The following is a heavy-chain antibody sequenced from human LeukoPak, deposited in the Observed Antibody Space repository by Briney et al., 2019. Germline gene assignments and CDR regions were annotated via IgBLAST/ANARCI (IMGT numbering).Heavy chain of an antibody. CDR1: GFTFSSYS. CDR3: ARDLTGGDAFDI. D-gene: IGHD3-16*01. Sequence: GGPLRLSCAASGFTFSSYSMNWVRQAPGKGLEWVSSISSSSSYIYYADSVKGRFTISRDNAKNSLYLQMNSLRAEDTAVYYCARDLTGGDAFDIWGQGTMVTVSS. V-gene: IGHV3-21*01. J-gene: IGHJ3*02. CDR2: ISSSSSYI.